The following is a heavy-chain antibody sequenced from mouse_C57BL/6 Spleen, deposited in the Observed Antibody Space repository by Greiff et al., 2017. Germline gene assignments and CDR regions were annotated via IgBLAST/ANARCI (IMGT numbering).Heavy chain of an antibody. J-gene: IGHJ2*01. CDR3: ARKAYSNRDY. CDR2: ISSGSSTI. Sequence: DVMLVESGGGLVKPGGSLKLSCAASGFTFSDYGMHWVRQAPEKGLEWVAYISSGSSTIYYADTVKGRFTISRDNAKNTLFLQMTSLRSEDTAMYYCARKAYSNRDYWGQGTTLTVSS. V-gene: IGHV5-17*01. D-gene: IGHD2-5*01. CDR1: GFTFSDYG.